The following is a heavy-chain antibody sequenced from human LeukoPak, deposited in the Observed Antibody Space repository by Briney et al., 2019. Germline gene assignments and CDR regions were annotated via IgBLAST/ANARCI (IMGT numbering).Heavy chain of an antibody. V-gene: IGHV3-33*01. D-gene: IGHD3-22*01. CDR3: ARDSQVVVIPASHYYYYYGMDV. J-gene: IGHJ6*02. CDR2: IWYDGSNK. CDR1: GFTFSSYG. Sequence: PGRSLRLSCAASGFTFSSYGMHWVRQAPGKGLEWVAVIWYDGSNKYYADSVKGRFTISRDNSKNTLYLQMNSLRAEDTAVYYCARDSQVVVIPASHYYYYYGMDVWGQGTTVTVSS.